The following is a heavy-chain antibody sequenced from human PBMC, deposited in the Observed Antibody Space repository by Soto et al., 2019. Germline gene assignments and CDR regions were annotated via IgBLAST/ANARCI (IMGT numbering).Heavy chain of an antibody. CDR1: GFTFSDYY. CDR2: ISSDGSLT. CDR3: ARDYFLACFD. Sequence: PGGSLRLSCEASGFTFSDYYMTWIRQAPGKGLEWVSYISSDGSLTYYADSVKGRFTVSRDNAKNSLSLQMNSLRGGDTAVYYCARDYFLACFDWGRGTLVTVSS. V-gene: IGHV3-11*01. J-gene: IGHJ4*02. D-gene: IGHD2-21*01.